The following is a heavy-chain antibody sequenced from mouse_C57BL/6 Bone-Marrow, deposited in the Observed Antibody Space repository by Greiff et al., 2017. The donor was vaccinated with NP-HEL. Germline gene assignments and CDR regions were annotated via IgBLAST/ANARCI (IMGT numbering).Heavy chain of an antibody. V-gene: IGHV1-59*01. J-gene: IGHJ1*03. D-gene: IGHD2-3*01. CDR2: IDPSDSYT. CDR3: ARDGYYWYFDV. Sequence: QVQLQQSGAELVRPGTSVKLSCKASGYTFTSYWMHWVKQRPGQGLEWIGVIDPSDSYTNYNQKFKGKATLTVDTSSSTAYMQLSSLTSEDSAVYYCARDGYYWYFDVWGTGTTVTVSS. CDR1: GYTFTSYW.